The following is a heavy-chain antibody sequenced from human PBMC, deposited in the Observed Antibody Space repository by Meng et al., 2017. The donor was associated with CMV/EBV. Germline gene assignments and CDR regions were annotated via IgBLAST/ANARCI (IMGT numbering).Heavy chain of an antibody. Sequence: GESLKISCAASGFTFSSYGMHWVRQAPGKGLEWVAVIWYDGSNKYYADSVKGRFTISRDNSKNTLYLQMNSLRAEDTAVYYCAKVSPLINSYYFDYWGQGTLVTVSS. V-gene: IGHV3-33*06. CDR2: IWYDGSNK. J-gene: IGHJ4*02. D-gene: IGHD4-23*01. CDR1: GFTFSSYG. CDR3: AKVSPLINSYYFDY.